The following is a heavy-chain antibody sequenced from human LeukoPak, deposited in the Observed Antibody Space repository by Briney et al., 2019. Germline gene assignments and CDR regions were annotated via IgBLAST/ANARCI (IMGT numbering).Heavy chain of an antibody. CDR1: GGSISSGSYY. J-gene: IGHJ4*02. Sequence: SQTLSLTCTVSGGSISSGSYYWSWIRQPAGKGLEWIGRIYTSGSTNYNPSLKSRVTISVDTSKNQFSLKLSSVTAADTAVYYCARYWNDVMNWGQGTLVIVSS. D-gene: IGHD1-1*01. CDR2: IYTSGST. V-gene: IGHV4-61*02. CDR3: ARYWNDVMN.